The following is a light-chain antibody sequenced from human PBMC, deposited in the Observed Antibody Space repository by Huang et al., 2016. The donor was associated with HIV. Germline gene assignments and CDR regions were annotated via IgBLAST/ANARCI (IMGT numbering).Light chain of an antibody. V-gene: IGKV1-39*01. Sequence: DIQMTQSPSSLSASVGDRVIMTCRASQTITTYLNWYQQRPGKAPKLLIYAASSLQSGVPSRFSGSGSGTDFTLTIRSLQPEDFATYYCQQSYSSLLSFGGGTKVAIK. CDR2: AAS. CDR3: QQSYSSLLS. CDR1: QTITTY. J-gene: IGKJ4*01.